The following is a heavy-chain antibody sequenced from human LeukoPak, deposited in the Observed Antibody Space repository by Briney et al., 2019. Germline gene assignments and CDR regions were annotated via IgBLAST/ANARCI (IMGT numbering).Heavy chain of an antibody. CDR2: ISGSGGST. CDR3: AKDAYCGGDCPIDY. D-gene: IGHD2-21*02. J-gene: IGHJ4*02. Sequence: GGSLRLSCAASGFTFSSYAMSWVRQAPGKGLELVSAISGSGGSTYYADSVKGRFTISRDNSKNTLYLQMNSLRAEDTAVYYCAKDAYCGGDCPIDYWGQGTLVTVSS. CDR1: GFTFSSYA. V-gene: IGHV3-23*01.